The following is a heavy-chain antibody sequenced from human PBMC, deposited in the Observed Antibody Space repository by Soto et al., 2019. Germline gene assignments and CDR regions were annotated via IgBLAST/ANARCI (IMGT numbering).Heavy chain of an antibody. D-gene: IGHD2-15*01. CDR3: ARTTPPDY. CDR2: ITSGGNTI. CDR1: GFTFSTYS. V-gene: IGHV3-48*01. J-gene: IGHJ4*02. Sequence: GGSLRPSCAASGFTFSTYSMNWVRQAPGKGLEWLSYITSGGNTIYYADSVRGRFTISRDNAKNSLYLQMNSLSPEDTAVYYCARTTPPDYWGQGTLVTVSS.